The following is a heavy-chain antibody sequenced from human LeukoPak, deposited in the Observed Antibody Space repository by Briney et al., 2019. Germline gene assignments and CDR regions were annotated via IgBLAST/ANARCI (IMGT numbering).Heavy chain of an antibody. CDR2: ITGGGGNT. J-gene: IGHJ5*02. D-gene: IGHD1-1*01. Sequence: GGSLRLSCAASGFSFSSYAMSWVRQAPGKGLEWVSSITGGGGNTYYADSVKGRFTISRDNSKDTLYLQMNSLRVEDTAIYYCAKGSRTNNPWFDPWGQGTLVTVSS. CDR3: AKGSRTNNPWFDP. V-gene: IGHV3-23*01. CDR1: GFSFSSYA.